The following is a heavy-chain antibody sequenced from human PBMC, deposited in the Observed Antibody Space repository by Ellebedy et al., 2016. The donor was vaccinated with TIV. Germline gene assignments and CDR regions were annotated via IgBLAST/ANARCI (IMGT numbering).Heavy chain of an antibody. J-gene: IGHJ6*02. Sequence: GESLKISCAASGFTFSSYGMHWVRQAPGKGLEWVADIWYDGSNKYYADSVKGRFTISRDNAKNSLYLQMNSLRAEDTAVYYCARGGRQLVSGLYYYYGMDVWGQGTTVTVSS. V-gene: IGHV3-33*01. CDR1: GFTFSSYG. D-gene: IGHD6-6*01. CDR3: ARGGRQLVSGLYYYYGMDV. CDR2: IWYDGSNK.